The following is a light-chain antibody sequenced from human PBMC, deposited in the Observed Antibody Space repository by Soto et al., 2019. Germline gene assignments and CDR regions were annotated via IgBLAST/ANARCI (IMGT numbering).Light chain of an antibody. CDR1: QSVSSN. Sequence: EIVMTQSPVTLSVSPGERATLSCRASQSVSSNLAWYQQKPGQAPRLLIYGASTRATDIPARFSGSGSGTEFTLTISSLQSEDFAVYSCQQYNNWPWTFGQGPRWKSN. CDR2: GAS. V-gene: IGKV3-15*01. CDR3: QQYNNWPWT. J-gene: IGKJ1*01.